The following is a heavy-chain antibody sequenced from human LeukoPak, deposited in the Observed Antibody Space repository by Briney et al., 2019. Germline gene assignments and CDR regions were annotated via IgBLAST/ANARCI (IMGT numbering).Heavy chain of an antibody. CDR1: GFTFSSYG. CDR2: ISYDGSNK. D-gene: IGHD1-26*01. Sequence: GGSLRLSCAASGFTFSSYGMHWVRQAPGKGLEWVAVISYDGSNKYYADSVKGRFTISRDNSKNTLYLKMNRLRAGDTAVYYCAKDRMRSGSSYVPYFDYWGKGTLFTVSS. J-gene: IGHJ4*02. V-gene: IGHV3-30*18. CDR3: AKDRMRSGSSYVPYFDY.